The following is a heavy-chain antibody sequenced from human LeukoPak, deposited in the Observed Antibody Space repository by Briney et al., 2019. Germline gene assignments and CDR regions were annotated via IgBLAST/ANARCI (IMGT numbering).Heavy chain of an antibody. D-gene: IGHD3-22*01. Sequence: SETLSLTCAVSGGSISSRNWWSWVRPPPGKGLEWIGEIYHSGSTNYNPSLKSRVTISVDKSKNQFSLKLSSVTAADTAVYYCARAVNYYDSSGYEPWGQGTLVTVSS. CDR1: GGSISSRNW. CDR3: ARAVNYYDSSGYEP. V-gene: IGHV4-4*02. CDR2: IYHSGST. J-gene: IGHJ5*02.